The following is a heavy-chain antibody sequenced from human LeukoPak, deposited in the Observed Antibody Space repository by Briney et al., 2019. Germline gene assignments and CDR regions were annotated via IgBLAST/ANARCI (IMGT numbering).Heavy chain of an antibody. CDR1: GFTVDSNY. Sequence: GGSLRLSCAASGFTVDSNYLSWVRQAPGKGPEWVSTIYTGGNTYYAASVKGRFTTSRDFSKNTVFLHMNSLRAEDTAMYYCARGDDSGYYDYFDYWGQGALVTVSS. D-gene: IGHD3-22*01. V-gene: IGHV3-53*01. CDR2: IYTGGNT. J-gene: IGHJ4*02. CDR3: ARGDDSGYYDYFDY.